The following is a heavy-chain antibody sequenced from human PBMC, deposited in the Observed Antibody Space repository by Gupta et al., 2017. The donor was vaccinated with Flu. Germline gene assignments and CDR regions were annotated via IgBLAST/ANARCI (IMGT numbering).Heavy chain of an antibody. V-gene: IGHV3-30*18. CDR3: AKSSGASYYFDY. J-gene: IGHJ4*02. D-gene: IGHD3-10*01. CDR2: ISYDGSNK. Sequence: VRQAPGKGLEWVAVISYDGSNKYYEDSVKGRFTISRDNSKNTLYLQMNSLRAEDTAVYYCAKSSGASYYFDYWGQGTLVTVSS.